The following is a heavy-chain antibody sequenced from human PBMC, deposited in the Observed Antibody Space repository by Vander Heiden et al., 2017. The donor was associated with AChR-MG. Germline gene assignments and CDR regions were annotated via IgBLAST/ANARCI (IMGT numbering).Heavy chain of an antibody. D-gene: IGHD3-22*01. Sequence: QVQLVESGGGVVQPGRSLRLSCAASGFTFSSYGMHWVRQAPGKGLEWVAVISYDGSNKYYADSVKGRVTISRDNSKNTLYRQMNSLRAEDTAVYYCAKDVPYYYDSSGYYYHDYWGQGTLVTVSS. J-gene: IGHJ4*02. CDR3: AKDVPYYYDSSGYYYHDY. CDR1: GFTFSSYG. V-gene: IGHV3-30*18. CDR2: ISYDGSNK.